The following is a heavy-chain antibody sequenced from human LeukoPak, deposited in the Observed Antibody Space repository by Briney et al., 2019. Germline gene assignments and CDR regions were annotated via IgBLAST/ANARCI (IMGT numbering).Heavy chain of an antibody. Sequence: GGSLRLSCAASGFTFSSYEMNWVRQAPGKGLEWVSYITGSGTTIYYADSVKGRFTISRDNSKHTLNLQMNSLRAEDTAVYYCAKRRGLELLYYYYMDVWGKGTTVTVSS. J-gene: IGHJ6*03. D-gene: IGHD1-7*01. CDR2: ITGSGTTI. V-gene: IGHV3-48*03. CDR3: AKRRGLELLYYYYMDV. CDR1: GFTFSSYE.